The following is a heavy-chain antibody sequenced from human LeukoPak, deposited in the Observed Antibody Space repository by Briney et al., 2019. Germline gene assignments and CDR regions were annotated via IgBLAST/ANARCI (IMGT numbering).Heavy chain of an antibody. V-gene: IGHV4-59*01. D-gene: IGHD3-16*01. CDR2: IYYSGST. CDR1: GASISSYY. CDR3: ARVFWGQLHAFDI. J-gene: IGHJ3*02. Sequence: PSETLSLTCTVSGASISSYYWSWIRQPPGKGLEWIGYIYYSGSTNYNPSLKSRVTISIDTSKNQFSLNLSSVTAADTAVYYCARVFWGQLHAFDIWGQGTTVTVSS.